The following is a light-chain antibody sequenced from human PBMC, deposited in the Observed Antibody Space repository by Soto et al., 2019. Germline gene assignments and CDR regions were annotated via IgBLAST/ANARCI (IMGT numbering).Light chain of an antibody. CDR1: QSVSSTY. J-gene: IGKJ1*01. CDR2: SVS. V-gene: IGKV3-20*01. CDR3: QQYGSSPHT. Sequence: IVLTQSPGTLSLSPGERATLSCRASQSVSSTYLAWYQQKPGQAPRLLIYSVSSRATGIPDRFSASGSGTDFTLTISRLEPEDFAVYYCQQYGSSPHTFGQGTKVDIK.